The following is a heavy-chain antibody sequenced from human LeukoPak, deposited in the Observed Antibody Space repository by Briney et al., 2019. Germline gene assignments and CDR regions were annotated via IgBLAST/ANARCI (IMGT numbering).Heavy chain of an antibody. Sequence: GSLRLSCAASGFTFSSYWMSWVRQAPGKGLEWVANIKQDGSEKYYVDSVKGRFTISRDNAKNSLYLQMNSLRAEDTAVYYCARDVGIAAAGHWFDPWGQGTLVTVSS. CDR2: IKQDGSEK. CDR3: ARDVGIAAAGHWFDP. D-gene: IGHD6-13*01. V-gene: IGHV3-7*01. CDR1: GFTFSSYW. J-gene: IGHJ5*02.